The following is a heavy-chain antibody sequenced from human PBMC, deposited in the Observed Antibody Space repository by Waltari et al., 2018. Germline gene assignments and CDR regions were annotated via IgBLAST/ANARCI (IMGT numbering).Heavy chain of an antibody. CDR3: ARVPDAFDI. J-gene: IGHJ3*02. CDR1: GGTIGSHY. Sequence: VQLQESGPGLVKPSETLSLTCTVPGGTIGSHYWSWIRQPPGKGLEWIGYIYYSGSTNYNPSLKSRVTISVDTSKNQFSLKLSSVTAADTAVYYCARVPDAFDIWGQGTMVTVSS. V-gene: IGHV4-59*11. CDR2: IYYSGST.